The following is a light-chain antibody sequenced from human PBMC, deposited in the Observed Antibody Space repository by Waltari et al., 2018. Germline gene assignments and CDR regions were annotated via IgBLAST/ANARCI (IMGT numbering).Light chain of an antibody. J-gene: IGKJ5*01. CDR3: QQYNDWPPIT. CDR1: QSVSVN. V-gene: IGKV3D-15*01. CDR2: RSS. Sequence: EIVMTQSPATLSVPPGDTATLSCRASQSVSVNVAWYQQKPGQAPRLLFYRSSTRATGVPARFTASGSGTEFTLTITGLQSEDFAVYFCQQYNDWPPITFGQGTRLEIK.